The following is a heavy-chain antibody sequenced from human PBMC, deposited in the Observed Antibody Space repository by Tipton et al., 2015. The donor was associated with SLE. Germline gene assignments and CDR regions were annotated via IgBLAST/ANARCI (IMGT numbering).Heavy chain of an antibody. CDR2: VYHTGST. Sequence: TLSLTCSVYGDSLSGQYWSWIRQHPGKGLEWIGYVYHTGSTYYNPSLESRLTISIDTSKNQFSLRLTSMTPADTALYYCARVRVVAATGWFDSWGQGTLVTVSS. CDR1: GDSLSGQY. CDR3: ARVRVVAATGWFDS. D-gene: IGHD2-15*01. V-gene: IGHV4-31*03. J-gene: IGHJ5*01.